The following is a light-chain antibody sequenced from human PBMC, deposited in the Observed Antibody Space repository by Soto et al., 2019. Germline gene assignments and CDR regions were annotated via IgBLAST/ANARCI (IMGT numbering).Light chain of an antibody. CDR1: QSFSTY. J-gene: IGKJ5*01. V-gene: IGKV3-11*01. Sequence: EIVLTQSPATLSLSPGERATLSCRAIQSFSTYFAGSQQKPGQAARLLFYDESKRAIGIPARFSGRGSGTDFNLTISSLEPEDFAVYYCQQRSNWPLVITFGQGTRLEIK. CDR3: QQRSNWPLVIT. CDR2: DES.